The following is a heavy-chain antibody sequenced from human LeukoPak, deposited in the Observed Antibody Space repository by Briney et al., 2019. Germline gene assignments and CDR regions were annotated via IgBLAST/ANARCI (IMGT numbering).Heavy chain of an antibody. J-gene: IGHJ4*02. V-gene: IGHV4-4*02. CDR2: VNLQGST. Sequence: SETLSLTCGVSGGSITNTNYWTWVRQPPGKGLEWNGEVNLQGSTNYNPSLMGRVAISVDTSEDHISLQLTSVTAADTAVYYCAREGGPYRPLDYSGQGTLVTVSS. CDR3: AREGGPYRPLDY. CDR1: GGSITNTNY.